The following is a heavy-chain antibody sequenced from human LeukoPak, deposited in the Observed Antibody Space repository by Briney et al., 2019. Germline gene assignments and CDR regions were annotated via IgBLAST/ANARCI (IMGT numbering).Heavy chain of an antibody. J-gene: IGHJ5*02. V-gene: IGHV3-74*01. Sequence: PGGSLTLSCAASGFTFSDHWMHWVRQVPGKGPMWVSRINSDGSVINYADSVNGRFTVSRDNAKNTLSLEMNSLGVEDTAVYYCARDPSTQLRISYNRPDRWGQGILVTVSS. CDR2: INSDGSVI. CDR1: GFTFSDHW. CDR3: ARDPSTQLRISYNRPDR. D-gene: IGHD3-16*01.